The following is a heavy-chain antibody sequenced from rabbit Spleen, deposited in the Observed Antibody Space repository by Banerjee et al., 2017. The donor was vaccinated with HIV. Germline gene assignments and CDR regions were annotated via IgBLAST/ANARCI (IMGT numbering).Heavy chain of an antibody. Sequence: QQQLVESGGGLVQPEGSLTLTCKASGFSFSNKAVMCWVRQAPGKGLEWIACINAVTGKAVYASWAKGRFTMSKTSSTTVTLQMTSLTVADTATYFCARDTGSSFSSYGMDLWGQGTLVTVS. CDR3: ARDTGSSFSSYGMDL. D-gene: IGHD8-1*01. J-gene: IGHJ6*01. V-gene: IGHV1S45*01. CDR2: INAVTGKA. CDR1: GFSFSNKAV.